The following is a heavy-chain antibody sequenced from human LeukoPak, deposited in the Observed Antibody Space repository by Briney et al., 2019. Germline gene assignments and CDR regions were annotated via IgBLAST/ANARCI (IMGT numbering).Heavy chain of an antibody. V-gene: IGHV3-23*01. D-gene: IGHD2-15*01. J-gene: IGHJ6*02. CDR1: GFTFSSYA. CDR2: ISGSGGST. Sequence: GGSLRLSCAASGFTFSSYAMSWVRQAPGKGLEWVSAISGSGGSTYYADSVQGRFTISRDNPKNTLYLQMNSLRAEDTAVYYCARDPTPRYCSGGSCYTHYGMDVWGQGTTVTVSS. CDR3: ARDPTPRYCSGGSCYTHYGMDV.